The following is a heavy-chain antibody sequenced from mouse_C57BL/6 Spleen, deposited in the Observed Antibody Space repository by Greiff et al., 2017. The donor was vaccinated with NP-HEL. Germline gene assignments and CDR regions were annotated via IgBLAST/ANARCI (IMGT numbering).Heavy chain of an antibody. Sequence: VHVKQSGAELVRPGASVKLSCTASGFNIKDYYMHWVKQRPEQGLEWIGRIDPEDGDTEYAPKFQGKATMTADTSSNTAYLQLSSLTSEDTAVYYCTTPTAQATRFAYWGQGTLVTVSA. CDR3: TTPTAQATRFAY. CDR2: IDPEDGDT. J-gene: IGHJ3*01. D-gene: IGHD3-2*02. CDR1: GFNIKDYY. V-gene: IGHV14-1*01.